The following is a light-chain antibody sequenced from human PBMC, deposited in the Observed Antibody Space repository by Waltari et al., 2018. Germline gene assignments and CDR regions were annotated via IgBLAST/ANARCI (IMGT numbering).Light chain of an antibody. V-gene: IGLV2-14*03. J-gene: IGLJ2*01. Sequence: QSALTQSASVSGSPGQSITISCTGTSSDIGGYNYVSWYQQHPGKAPKLMIYDVTKRPSWVSDRFSGSKSGNTAALTISGLQAEDEADYYCSSYTSTSTLGIFGGGTKLTVL. CDR3: SSYTSTSTLGI. CDR2: DVT. CDR1: SSDIGGYNY.